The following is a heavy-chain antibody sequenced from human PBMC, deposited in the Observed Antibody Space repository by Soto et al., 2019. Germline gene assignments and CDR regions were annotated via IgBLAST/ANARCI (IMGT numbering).Heavy chain of an antibody. Sequence: QVQLVQSGAELMKPGSSVKVSCRASGDTFSSYTVNWGRQAPGRGLEWMGRSIPVLVTTDYAQKLKGRLTITADKTSNIVYMELSSLRSEDTAVYYCARLRYCGYDCYHKHYYGMDVWGQGTTVTVAS. V-gene: IGHV1-69*08. CDR2: SIPVLVTT. CDR3: ARLRYCGYDCYHKHYYGMDV. D-gene: IGHD2-21*02. CDR1: GDTFSSYT. J-gene: IGHJ6*02.